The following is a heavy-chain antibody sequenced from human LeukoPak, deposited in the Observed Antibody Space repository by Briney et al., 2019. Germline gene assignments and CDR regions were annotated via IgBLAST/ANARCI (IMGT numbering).Heavy chain of an antibody. CDR3: ARGGTVVTRRFDY. CDR1: GYTFTSYG. V-gene: IGHV1-46*01. J-gene: IGHJ4*02. D-gene: IGHD4-23*01. Sequence: ASVKVSCKASGYTFTSYGISWVRQAPGQGLEWMGIINPSGGSTSYAQKFQGRVTMTRDMSTSTVYMELSSLRSEDTAVYYCARGGTVVTRRFDYWGQGTLVTVSS. CDR2: INPSGGST.